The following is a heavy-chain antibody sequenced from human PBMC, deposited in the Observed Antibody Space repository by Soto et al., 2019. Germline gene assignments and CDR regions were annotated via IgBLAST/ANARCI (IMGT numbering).Heavy chain of an antibody. CDR1: GYTFSSYW. Sequence: GGSLRLSCAASGYTFSSYWMHWVRQAPGKGLVWVSRINSDGSSTSYADSVKGRFTISRDNAKNTLYLQMNSLRAEDTAVYYCAREYSYGRYDAFDIWGQGTMVTVSS. J-gene: IGHJ3*02. CDR2: INSDGSST. D-gene: IGHD5-18*01. CDR3: AREYSYGRYDAFDI. V-gene: IGHV3-74*01.